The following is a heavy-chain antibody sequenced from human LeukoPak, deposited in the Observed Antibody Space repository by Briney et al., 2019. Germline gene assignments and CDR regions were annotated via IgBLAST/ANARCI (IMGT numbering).Heavy chain of an antibody. D-gene: IGHD3-10*01. J-gene: IGHJ4*02. CDR3: VVWFGEFPIFDY. CDR1: GGSINSRSDY. V-gene: IGHV4-39*01. CDR2: IYYSGST. Sequence: SETLSLTCTVSGGSINSRSDYWGWIRQPPGKGLEWIGSIYYSGSTYYNPSLKSRVTISVDTSKNQFSLKLSSVTAADTAVYYCVVWFGEFPIFDYWGQGTLVTVSS.